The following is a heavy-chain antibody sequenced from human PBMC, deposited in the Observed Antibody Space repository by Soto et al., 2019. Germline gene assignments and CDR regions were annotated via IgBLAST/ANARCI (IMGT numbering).Heavy chain of an antibody. CDR2: INPSGGST. CDR1: GYTFTSYY. Sequence: QVQLVQSGAEVKKPGASVKVSCKASGYTFTSYYMHWLRQAPGQGLEWMGIINPSGGSTSYAQKFQGRVTMTRDTSTSTVYMELSSLRSEDTAVYYCARAESSSTVVTAAGDYWGQGTLVTVSS. CDR3: ARAESSSTVVTAAGDY. J-gene: IGHJ4*02. V-gene: IGHV1-46*01. D-gene: IGHD2-21*02.